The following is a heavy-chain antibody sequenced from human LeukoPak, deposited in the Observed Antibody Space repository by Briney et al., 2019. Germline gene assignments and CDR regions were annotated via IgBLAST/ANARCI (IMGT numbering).Heavy chain of an antibody. V-gene: IGHV4-39*07. D-gene: IGHD3-22*01. CDR2: IYYSGST. CDR3: ARGDYYSSGYFRFDY. Sequence: PSETLSLTCTVSGGSISSSSYYWGWIRQPPGKGLEWIGSIYYSGSTYYNPSLKSRVTITVDTSKNQFSLKLSSVTAADTAVYYCARGDYYSSGYFRFDYWGQGTLVTVSS. J-gene: IGHJ4*02. CDR1: GGSISSSSYY.